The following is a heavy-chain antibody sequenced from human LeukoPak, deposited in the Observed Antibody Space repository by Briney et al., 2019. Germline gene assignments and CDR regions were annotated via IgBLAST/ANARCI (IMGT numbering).Heavy chain of an antibody. Sequence: SETLSLTCTVSGGSISSSTYYWGWIRQPPGKGLEWMGSIHYSGSTYYNPSLKSRVTISVDMSKNQFSLKLSSVTAADTAVYYCARSYCSSSCYAVGAFDIWGQGTVVTVSS. CDR2: IHYSGST. CDR1: GGSISSSTYY. CDR3: ARSYCSSSCYAVGAFDI. D-gene: IGHD2-2*01. V-gene: IGHV4-39*01. J-gene: IGHJ3*02.